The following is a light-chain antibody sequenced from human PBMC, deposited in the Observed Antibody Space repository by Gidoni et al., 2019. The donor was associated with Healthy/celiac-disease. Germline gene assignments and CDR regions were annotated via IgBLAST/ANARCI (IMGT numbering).Light chain of an antibody. V-gene: IGLV1-51*01. J-gene: IGLJ1*01. CDR2: ENN. CDR3: GTWDSSLSAYV. CDR1: SSNIGKNY. Sequence: QSGLTQPPSASAAPGQKVTISCSGSSSNIGKNYVSWYQQLPGTAPKLLIYENNKRPSGSPDRFSVSKSGTSATLGSSGLQTGAEADYYCGTWDSSLSAYVFGAGTKVTVL.